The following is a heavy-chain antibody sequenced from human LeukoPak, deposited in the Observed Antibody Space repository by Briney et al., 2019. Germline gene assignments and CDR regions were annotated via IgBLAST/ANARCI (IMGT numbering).Heavy chain of an antibody. CDR2: IYTSGST. Sequence: PSETLSLTCTVSGGSISSYYWSWIRRPAGKGLEWIGRIYTSGSTNYNPSLKSRVTMSVDTSKNQFSLKLSSVTAADTAVYYCARESIAAAGTNWFDPWGQGTLVTVSS. J-gene: IGHJ5*02. CDR3: ARESIAAAGTNWFDP. D-gene: IGHD6-13*01. V-gene: IGHV4-4*07. CDR1: GGSISSYY.